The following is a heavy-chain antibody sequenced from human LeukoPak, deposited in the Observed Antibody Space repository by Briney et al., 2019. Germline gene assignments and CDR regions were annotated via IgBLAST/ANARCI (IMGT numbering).Heavy chain of an antibody. V-gene: IGHV3-23*01. CDR2: ISGSGANT. CDR1: GFTFSTYA. J-gene: IGHJ4*02. CDR3: AKEYSGYDFDY. Sequence: GGSLRLSCAASGFTFSTYAMSWVRQAPGKGLEWVSTISGSGANTYYADSVRGRFTISRDNSQNTLYLQMDSLRAEDTALYYCAKEYSGYDFDYWGQGTLVTVSS. D-gene: IGHD5-12*01.